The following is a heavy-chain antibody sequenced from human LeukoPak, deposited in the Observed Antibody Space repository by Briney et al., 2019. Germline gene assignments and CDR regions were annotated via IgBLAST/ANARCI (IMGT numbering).Heavy chain of an antibody. Sequence: SETLSLTCSVSGGSISGYFWSWIRQPPGKGLEWIGYIYYSGTTNYNPSLKSRVTMSVDTSKNQFSLKLTSVTAADTALYFCARALVTTGLAFDIWGQGTRVTVSS. V-gene: IGHV4-59*01. J-gene: IGHJ3*02. CDR1: GGSISGYF. CDR3: ARALVTTGLAFDI. CDR2: IYYSGTT. D-gene: IGHD4-17*01.